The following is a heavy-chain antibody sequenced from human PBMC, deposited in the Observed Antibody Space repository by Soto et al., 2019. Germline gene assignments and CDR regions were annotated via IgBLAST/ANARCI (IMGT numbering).Heavy chain of an antibody. CDR3: ARGLRKWLVHLGEYFQH. CDR1: GGSFSGYY. D-gene: IGHD6-19*01. V-gene: IGHV4-34*01. Sequence: SETLSLTCAVYGGSFSGYYWSWIRQPPGKGLEWIGEINHSGSTNYNPSLKSRVTISVDTSKNQFSLKLSSVTAADTAVYYCARGLRKWLVHLGEYFQHWGQGTLVTVSS. CDR2: INHSGST. J-gene: IGHJ1*01.